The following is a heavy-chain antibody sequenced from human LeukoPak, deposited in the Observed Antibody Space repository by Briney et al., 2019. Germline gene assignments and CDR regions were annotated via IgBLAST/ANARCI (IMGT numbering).Heavy chain of an antibody. D-gene: IGHD3-10*01. Sequence: GGSLRLSCAASGFTFSNYAMNWVRQAPGKGLEWVSPISGSAENTYYADSVKGRFTISRDNSKNTLYLQMNSLRAEDTAIYYCAKAPRKFRGIIIAPLYYFDYWGQGALVTVSS. CDR3: AKAPRKFRGIIIAPLYYFDY. V-gene: IGHV3-23*01. CDR2: ISGSAENT. J-gene: IGHJ4*02. CDR1: GFTFSNYA.